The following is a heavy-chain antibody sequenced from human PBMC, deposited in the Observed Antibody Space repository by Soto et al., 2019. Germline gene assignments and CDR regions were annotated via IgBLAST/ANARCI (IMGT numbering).Heavy chain of an antibody. Sequence: QVQLVQSGAEVKKPGSSVKVSCKASGGTFSSYAISWVRQAPGQGLEWMGGIIPIFGTANYAQKFQGRVTITADEATSTAYMELSSLRSEDTAVYYCARGHCSGGSCSRKNFDYGGQGTLVTVSS. J-gene: IGHJ4*02. D-gene: IGHD2-15*01. CDR2: IIPIFGTA. V-gene: IGHV1-69*01. CDR1: GGTFSSYA. CDR3: ARGHCSGGSCSRKNFDY.